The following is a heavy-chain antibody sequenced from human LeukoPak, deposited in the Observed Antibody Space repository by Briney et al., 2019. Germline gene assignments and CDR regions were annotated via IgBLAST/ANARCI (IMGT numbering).Heavy chain of an antibody. V-gene: IGHV1-2*02. Sequence: ASVKVSRTASGYTFTAYYMHWVRQAPGQGLERVGGITPNSGGTNYARKFQGRVTMTRETSISTAYMELSRLRSDDTAMYYCARDLSHYYGSGSYYNAKRVTPDYWGQGTLVTVSS. J-gene: IGHJ4*02. D-gene: IGHD3-10*01. CDR1: GYTFTAYY. CDR2: ITPNSGGT. CDR3: ARDLSHYYGSGSYYNAKRVTPDY.